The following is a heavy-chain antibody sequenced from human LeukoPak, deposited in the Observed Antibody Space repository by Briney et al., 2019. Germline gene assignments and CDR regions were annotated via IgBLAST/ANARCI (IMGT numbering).Heavy chain of an antibody. CDR3: AKDRISTSGTVDY. CDR2: ISGSGDTT. Sequence: GGSLRLSCAATGFTFSSYAMTWVRQAPGKGLEWVSGISGSGDTTYYADSVKGRFTISRDNSKNTLYLQMNSLRAEDTAIYYCAKDRISTSGTVDYWGQGTLVTVSS. CDR1: GFTFSSYA. V-gene: IGHV3-23*01. J-gene: IGHJ4*02. D-gene: IGHD6-13*01.